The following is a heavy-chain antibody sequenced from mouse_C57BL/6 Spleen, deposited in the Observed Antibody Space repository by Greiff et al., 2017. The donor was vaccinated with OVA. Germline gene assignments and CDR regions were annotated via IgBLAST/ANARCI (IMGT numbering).Heavy chain of an antibody. J-gene: IGHJ3*01. CDR2: IYPSDSET. V-gene: IGHV1-61*01. CDR3: ARGDSSGPAWFAY. Sequence: VQLQQPGAELVRPGSSVKLSYKASGYTFTSYWMDWVKQRPGQGLEWIGNIYPSDSETHYNQKFKDKATLTVDKSSSTAYMQLGSLTSEDSAVYYCARGDSSGPAWFAYWGQGTLVTVSA. CDR1: GYTFTSYW. D-gene: IGHD3-2*02.